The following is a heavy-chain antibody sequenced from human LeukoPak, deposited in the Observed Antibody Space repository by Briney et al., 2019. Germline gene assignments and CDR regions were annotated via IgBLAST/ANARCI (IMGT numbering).Heavy chain of an antibody. Sequence: ASVTVSFKASGYTFTNYDINWVRQAPGQGLEWMGWINADNGETNYTQRLQGRVTITTDTSTSTAYMELRGLRSDDTAVYHRARDPRWLRLSGDESLPYYYYMDVWGKGTTVTVSS. CDR2: INADNGET. D-gene: IGHD5-12*01. V-gene: IGHV1-18*01. CDR3: ARDPRWLRLSGDESLPYYYYMDV. CDR1: GYTFTNYD. J-gene: IGHJ6*03.